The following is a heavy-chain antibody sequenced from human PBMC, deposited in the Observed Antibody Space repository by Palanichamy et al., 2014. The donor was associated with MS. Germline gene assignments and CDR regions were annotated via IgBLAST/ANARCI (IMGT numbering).Heavy chain of an antibody. Sequence: QLQLQESGPGLVKPSETLSLTCTVSGGSISSSSSYWGWIRQPPGKGLEWIGSIYYSGSTYYNPSLKSRVTISVDTSKNQFSLKLSSVTAADTAVYYCARQGGGMTAHWFDPWGQGTLVTVSS. CDR2: IYYSGST. V-gene: IGHV4-39*01. CDR1: GGSISSSSSY. D-gene: IGHD3-16*01. J-gene: IGHJ5*02. CDR3: ARQGGGMTAHWFDP.